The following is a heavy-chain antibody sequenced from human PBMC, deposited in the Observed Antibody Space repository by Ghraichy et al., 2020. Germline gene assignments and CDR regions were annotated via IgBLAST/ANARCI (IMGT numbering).Heavy chain of an antibody. CDR2: ISSSGSII. D-gene: IGHD2-2*01. Sequence: GSLNISCAASGFTFTTYEMNWVRQAPGKGLEWLSYISSSGSIIKYADSVKGRFTISRDNAKNSLYLKMNSLRAEDTAVYYCASEREYEGSFHYWGQGTLVTVSS. V-gene: IGHV3-48*03. J-gene: IGHJ4*02. CDR3: ASEREYEGSFHY. CDR1: GFTFTTYE.